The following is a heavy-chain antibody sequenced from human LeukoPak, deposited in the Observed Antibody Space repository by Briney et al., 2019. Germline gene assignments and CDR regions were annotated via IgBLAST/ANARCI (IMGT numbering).Heavy chain of an antibody. CDR1: GFTFSSYA. CDR3: AKGHVEYSYGYYFDY. Sequence: PGGSLRLSCAASGFTFSSYAMSWVRQAPGKGLEWVSAISGSGGSTYYADSVKGRFTISRDNSKNTLYLQMNSLRAEDTALYFCAKGHVEYSYGYYFDYWGLGTLVTVSS. D-gene: IGHD5-18*01. V-gene: IGHV3-23*01. CDR2: ISGSGGST. J-gene: IGHJ4*02.